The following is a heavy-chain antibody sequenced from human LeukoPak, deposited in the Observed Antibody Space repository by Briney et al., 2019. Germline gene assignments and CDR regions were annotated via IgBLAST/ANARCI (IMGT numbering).Heavy chain of an antibody. CDR1: GDSISDDSVNKNNW. CDR3: ARDSSAPRSYFALDV. CDR2: VSLDGIT. J-gene: IGHJ6*01. D-gene: IGHD6-19*01. Sequence: PSGTLSLTCVFSGDSISDDSVNKNNWLNWVRQAPGKGLEWIGDVSLDGITNYNPSLLGRVTISLDKSAKQVSLRLTSVTAADTAIYYCARDSSAPRSYFALDVWGQGTAVTVSS. V-gene: IGHV4-4*02.